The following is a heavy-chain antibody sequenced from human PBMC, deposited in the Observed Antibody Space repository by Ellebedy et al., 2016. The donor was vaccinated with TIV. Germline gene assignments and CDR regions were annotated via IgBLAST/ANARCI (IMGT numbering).Heavy chain of an antibody. D-gene: IGHD3-16*01. J-gene: IGHJ5*02. CDR1: GFRFTNSG. CDR3: ARGNLGGVPIWFDP. Sequence: PGGSLRLSCAASGFRFTNSGMNWVRQAPGKGLEWVSSITSRGTYIHYADSVKGRFTISRDNADNSLYLQMNSLRAEDTAVYYCARGNLGGVPIWFDPWGQGTLVIVSS. V-gene: IGHV3-21*01. CDR2: ITSRGTYI.